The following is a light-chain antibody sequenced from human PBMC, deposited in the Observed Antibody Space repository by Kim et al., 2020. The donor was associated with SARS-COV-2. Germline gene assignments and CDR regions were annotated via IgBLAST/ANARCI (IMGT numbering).Light chain of an antibody. CDR1: QSVRNN. CDR3: QQYNDWPLLT. Sequence: IVMTQSPATLSVSPGERVTLSCRASQSVRNNLAWYQQRPGQAPRLLIHGASTRATDISARFSGSGSGTEFTLTIRSLQSEDLAVYYCQQYNDWPLLTFGGGTKVDIK. J-gene: IGKJ4*01. CDR2: GAS. V-gene: IGKV3-15*01.